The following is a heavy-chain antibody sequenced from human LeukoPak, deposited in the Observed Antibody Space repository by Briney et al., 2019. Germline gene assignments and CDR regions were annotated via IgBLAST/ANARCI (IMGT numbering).Heavy chain of an antibody. CDR1: GFTFSSYS. D-gene: IGHD1-26*01. Sequence: GGSPRLSCAASGFTFSSYSMNWVRQAPGRGPEWISYISSGSGTIHYADSVKGRFTISRDNAKNSLFLQVNSLRDDDTAVYYCARDDGWAFDYWGQGTRVTVSS. J-gene: IGHJ4*02. CDR3: ARDDGWAFDY. V-gene: IGHV3-48*02. CDR2: ISSGSGTI.